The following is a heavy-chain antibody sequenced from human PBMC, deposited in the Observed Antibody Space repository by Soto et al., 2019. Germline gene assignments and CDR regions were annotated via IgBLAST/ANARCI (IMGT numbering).Heavy chain of an antibody. Sequence: PGGSLRLSCAASGFTFSSYGMHWVRQAPGKGLEWVAVIWYDGSNKYYADSVKGRFTISRDNSKNTLYLQMNSLRAEDTAVYYCARNIGWAARFDYWGQGTLVTVSS. CDR2: IWYDGSNK. CDR3: ARNIGWAARFDY. D-gene: IGHD6-6*01. CDR1: GFTFSSYG. V-gene: IGHV3-33*01. J-gene: IGHJ4*02.